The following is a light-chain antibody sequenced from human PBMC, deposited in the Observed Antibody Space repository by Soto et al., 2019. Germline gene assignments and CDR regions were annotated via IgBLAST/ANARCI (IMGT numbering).Light chain of an antibody. CDR2: DVS. CDR1: SRDDGGYNY. CDR3: SSYTSRSTVV. Sequence: QSALTQPASVSGSPGQSITISCTGTSRDDGGYNYVSWYQQHPGQAPKLMIYDVSNRPSGVSNRFSGSKSGNTASLTISGLQAEDEADYYCSSYTSRSTVVFGGGTKLTVL. J-gene: IGLJ2*01. V-gene: IGLV2-14*01.